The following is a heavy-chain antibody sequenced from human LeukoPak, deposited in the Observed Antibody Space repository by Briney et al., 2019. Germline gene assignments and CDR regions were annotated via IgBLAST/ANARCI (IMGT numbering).Heavy chain of an antibody. CDR2: IYYSGST. V-gene: IGHV4-59*01. Sequence: PSETLSLTCTVSGGSISSYYWSWIRQPPGKGLEWIGYIYYSGSTNYNPSLKSRVTISADTSKNQFSLKLSSVTAADTAVYYCATNKRPNYYYYMDVWGKGTTVTISS. CDR1: GGSISSYY. CDR3: ATNKRPNYYYYMDV. J-gene: IGHJ6*03. D-gene: IGHD2-8*01.